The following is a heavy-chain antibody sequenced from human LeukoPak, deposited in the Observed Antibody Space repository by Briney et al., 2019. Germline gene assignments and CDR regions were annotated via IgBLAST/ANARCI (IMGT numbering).Heavy chain of an antibody. CDR3: AKSDDYNDRYYFVS. D-gene: IGHD5-24*01. V-gene: IGHV3-23*01. J-gene: IGHJ4*02. CDR1: GFTFSGYG. Sequence: GGSLRLSCAASGFTFSGYGMSWVRQAPGKGLEWVSGISGRGDNTDYADSVKGRFTISRDNSKNTLYLQMNSLRAEDTAVYYCAKSDDYNDRYYFVSWGQGTLVTVSS. CDR2: ISGRGDNT.